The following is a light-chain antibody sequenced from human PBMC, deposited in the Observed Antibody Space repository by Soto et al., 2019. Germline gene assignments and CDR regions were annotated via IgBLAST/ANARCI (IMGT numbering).Light chain of an antibody. CDR3: CSYAGITTFVV. CDR2: EGT. Sequence: QSVVTQPASVSGSPGRSITISCTGTNSDVGSYNLVSWYQQHPGKAPKLVIYEGTKRPSGVSNRFSGSKSGNTASLTISGLQAEDEADYYCCSYAGITTFVVFGGGTKLTVL. V-gene: IGLV2-23*01. J-gene: IGLJ2*01. CDR1: NSDVGSYNL.